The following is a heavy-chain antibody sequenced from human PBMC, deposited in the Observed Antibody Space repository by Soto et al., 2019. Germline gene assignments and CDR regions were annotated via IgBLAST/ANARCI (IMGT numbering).Heavy chain of an antibody. J-gene: IGHJ4*02. CDR3: ARSIAARPGRFSH. D-gene: IGHD6-6*01. Sequence: ASVKVSCKASGYTFTSYAMHWVRQAPGQRLEWMGWINAGNGNTKYSQKFQGRVTITRDTSASTAYMELSSLRSEDTAVYYCARSIAARPGRFSHWGQGTLVTVPS. V-gene: IGHV1-3*01. CDR2: INAGNGNT. CDR1: GYTFTSYA.